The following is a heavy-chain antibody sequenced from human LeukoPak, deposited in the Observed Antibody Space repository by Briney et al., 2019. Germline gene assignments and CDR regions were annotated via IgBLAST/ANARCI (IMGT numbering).Heavy chain of an antibody. CDR3: ARVGVLEGAAAAFDY. Sequence: PGGSPRLSCAASGFTFSSYWMHWVRQAPGKGLVWVSRIDSDGSDTTYADPVKGRFTISRDNAKNTLYLQMNSLRAEDTAVYYCARVGVLEGAAAAFDYWGRGILVTVSS. D-gene: IGHD6-13*01. CDR1: GFTFSSYW. CDR2: IDSDGSDT. J-gene: IGHJ4*02. V-gene: IGHV3-74*01.